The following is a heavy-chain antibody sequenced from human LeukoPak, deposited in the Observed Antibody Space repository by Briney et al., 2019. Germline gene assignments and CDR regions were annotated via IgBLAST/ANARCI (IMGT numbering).Heavy chain of an antibody. Sequence: PSETLSLTCTVSGDSISGYYGGWIRQPAGKGLEWIGHIYAPGSSNYSPSFKSRVTMSIDMSNNQFSLRLNSVTAADTAMYYCARDLEDFDSPANDYWGQGTHVIVSP. D-gene: IGHD2-15*01. CDR3: ARDLEDFDSPANDY. J-gene: IGHJ4*02. CDR1: GDSISGYY. V-gene: IGHV4-4*07. CDR2: IYAPGSS.